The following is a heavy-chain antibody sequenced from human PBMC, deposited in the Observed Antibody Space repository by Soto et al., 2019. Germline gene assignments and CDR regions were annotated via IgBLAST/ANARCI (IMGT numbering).Heavy chain of an antibody. Sequence: GSLRLSCAASGFTFSSYAMSWVRQAPGKGLEWVSAISGSGGSTYYADSVKGRFTISRDNSKNTLYLQMNSLRAEDTAVYYCAREGGDCSSTSCYPYGMDVWGQGTTVTVSS. CDR2: ISGSGGST. CDR3: AREGGDCSSTSCYPYGMDV. CDR1: GFTFSSYA. V-gene: IGHV3-23*01. J-gene: IGHJ6*02. D-gene: IGHD2-2*01.